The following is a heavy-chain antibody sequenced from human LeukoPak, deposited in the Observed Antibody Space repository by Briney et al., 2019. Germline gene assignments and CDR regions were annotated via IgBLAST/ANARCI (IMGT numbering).Heavy chain of an antibody. D-gene: IGHD3-10*01. Sequence: PGGSLRLSCAASGFTFSSYSMNWVRQAPGKGLEWVSYISSSSSTIYYADSVKGRFTISRDDAKNSPYLQMNSLRAEDKAVYYCARDSGYWGQGTLVTVSS. CDR1: GFTFSSYS. V-gene: IGHV3-48*01. J-gene: IGHJ4*02. CDR3: ARDSGY. CDR2: ISSSSSTI.